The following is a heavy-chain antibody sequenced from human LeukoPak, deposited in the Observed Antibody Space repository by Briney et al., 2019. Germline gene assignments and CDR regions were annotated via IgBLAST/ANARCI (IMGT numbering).Heavy chain of an antibody. J-gene: IGHJ4*02. Sequence: PGGSLRLSCAASGFTFSSCGFNWVRQAPGKGLEWVSSIGPTGTDRYYADSVRGRFTISRNNAKNSMYLQMDSLRDEDTAVYYCATETIGRHYDYWGQGTLLTVSS. D-gene: IGHD1-14*01. V-gene: IGHV3-21*01. CDR2: IGPTGTDR. CDR3: ATETIGRHYDY. CDR1: GFTFSSCG.